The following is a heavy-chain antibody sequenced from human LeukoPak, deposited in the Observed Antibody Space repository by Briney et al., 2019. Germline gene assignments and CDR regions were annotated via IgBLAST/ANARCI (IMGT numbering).Heavy chain of an antibody. Sequence: GGSLRLSCAASGFTFSSYWMHWVRQAPGKGLVWVSRINSDGSSTSYADSVKGRFTISRDNAKNTLYLQMNSLRVEDTAVYYCARDFGIQLWIDYWGQGTLVTVSS. V-gene: IGHV3-74*01. CDR1: GFTFSSYW. CDR3: ARDFGIQLWIDY. CDR2: INSDGSST. D-gene: IGHD5-18*01. J-gene: IGHJ4*02.